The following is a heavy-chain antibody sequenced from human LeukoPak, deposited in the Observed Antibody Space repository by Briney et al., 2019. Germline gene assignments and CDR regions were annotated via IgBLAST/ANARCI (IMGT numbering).Heavy chain of an antibody. V-gene: IGHV3-23*01. CDR1: GLTFSSYD. CDR3: AKLPTIFGVADSFDI. D-gene: IGHD3-3*01. J-gene: IGHJ3*02. Sequence: GGSLRLSCVASGLTFSSYDMSWVRQAPGKGLEWISAISDRGKTDYADSVKGRFTISRDNSKNTLYLQLSSLRADDTAIYYCAKLPTIFGVADSFDIWGQGTLVTVSS. CDR2: ISDRGKT.